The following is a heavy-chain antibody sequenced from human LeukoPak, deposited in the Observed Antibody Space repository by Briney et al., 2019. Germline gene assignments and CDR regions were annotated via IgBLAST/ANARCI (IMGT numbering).Heavy chain of an antibody. D-gene: IGHD3-22*01. CDR1: GFTFSSYW. Sequence: GGSLRLSCAASGFTFSSYWMSWVRQTPGKGLEWVANIKQDASEKYYVDSVKGRFTISRDNAKNSLYLQVNSLRAEDTAVYYCARDGDYYDSSGYSVLGAFDIWGQGTMVTVSS. CDR2: IKQDASEK. CDR3: ARDGDYYDSSGYSVLGAFDI. J-gene: IGHJ3*02. V-gene: IGHV3-7*01.